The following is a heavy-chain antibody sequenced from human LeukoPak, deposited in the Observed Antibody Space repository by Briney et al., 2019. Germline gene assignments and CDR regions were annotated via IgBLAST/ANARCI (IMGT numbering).Heavy chain of an antibody. CDR2: ISSSSSTI. CDR3: ARDGTIAVFDY. D-gene: IGHD6-19*01. J-gene: IGHJ4*02. CDR1: GFTFSSYS. V-gene: IGHV3-48*01. Sequence: PGGSLRLSCAASGFTFSSYSMNWVRQAPGKGLEWVSYISSSSSTIYYADSVKGRFTISRDNAKNSLYLQMNSLRAEDTAVYYCARDGTIAVFDYWGQGTLATVSS.